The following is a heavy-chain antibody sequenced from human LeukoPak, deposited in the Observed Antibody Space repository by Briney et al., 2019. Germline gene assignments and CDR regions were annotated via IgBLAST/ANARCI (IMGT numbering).Heavy chain of an antibody. CDR2: ISISGSRT. J-gene: IGHJ4*02. CDR1: GFTFNSYE. D-gene: IGHD3-16*01. CDR3: ARGRYYNNAWGSPH. V-gene: IGHV3-48*03. Sequence: GGSLRLSCTVSGFTFNSYEMNWVRQAPGKGLEWISYISISGSRTYYADSVKGRFTISRDDAQNSLFLQMISLRAEDTAVYYCARGRYYNNAWGSPHWGQGTLVIVSS.